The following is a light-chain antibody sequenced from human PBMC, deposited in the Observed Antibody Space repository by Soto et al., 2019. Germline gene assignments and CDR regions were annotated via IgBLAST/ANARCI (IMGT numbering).Light chain of an antibody. V-gene: IGLV2-23*01. CDR1: SSDVGSYNL. CDR3: CSYAGRV. Sequence: QSALTQPASVSGSPGKSITISCTGTSSDVGSYNLVSWYQQHPGKAPKLMIYEGSKRPSGVSKRFSGSKSGNTASLTISGLQAEDEADYYCCSYAGRVFGGGTKLTVL. J-gene: IGLJ3*02. CDR2: EGS.